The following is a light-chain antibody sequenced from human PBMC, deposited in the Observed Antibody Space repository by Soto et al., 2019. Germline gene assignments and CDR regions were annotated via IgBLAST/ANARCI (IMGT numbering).Light chain of an antibody. J-gene: IGKJ1*01. CDR1: QSISSW. Sequence: DIQISQSPSTLSASVGGTVTITCRASQSISSWLAWYQQKPGIAPKLLIYDASNLKSGVPSRFSGSGSGTEFTLTIANLQPDDFATYYCQQYDIYRTFGPGTKVDIK. CDR3: QQYDIYRT. CDR2: DAS. V-gene: IGKV1-5*01.